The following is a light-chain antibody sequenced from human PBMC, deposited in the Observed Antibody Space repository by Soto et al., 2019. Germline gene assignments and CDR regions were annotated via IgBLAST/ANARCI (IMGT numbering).Light chain of an antibody. CDR2: GAS. V-gene: IGKV3-15*01. J-gene: IGKJ1*01. CDR3: QQYNDWPPWT. CDR1: QSVSSN. Sequence: EIVMTQSPATLSVSPVERATLSCMASQSVSSNLAWYQQKPGQAPRLLIYGASTRATGIPAMFSGSGSGTEFTLTISSLQSEDFAVYYCQQYNDWPPWTFGQGTKV.